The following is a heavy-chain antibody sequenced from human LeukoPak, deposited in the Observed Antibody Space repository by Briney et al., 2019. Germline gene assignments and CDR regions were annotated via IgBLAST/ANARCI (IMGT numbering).Heavy chain of an antibody. D-gene: IGHD2-15*01. V-gene: IGHV4-39*07. CDR1: GGSISSSSYY. Sequence: SETLSLTCTVSGGSISSSSYYWGWIRQPPGKGLEWIGSIYYSGSTYYNPSLKSRVTISLDMSQNQFSLRLRSVTAADTAVYXXXXXXSHHSGTFDIWGQGTMVTVSS. CDR2: IYYSGST. CDR3: XXXXSHHSGTFDI. J-gene: IGHJ3*02.